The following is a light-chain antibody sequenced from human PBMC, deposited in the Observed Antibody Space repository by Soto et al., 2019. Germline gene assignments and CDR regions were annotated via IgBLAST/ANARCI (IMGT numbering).Light chain of an antibody. Sequence: QSALTQPASVSGSPGQSITISCTGTSSDVGSSNLVSWYQQYSGRAPKLMIYEGSKRPSWVSNRFSGSKSGTTASLTISGLQAEGEADYYCCSYADSRTLVVFGGGTKLTVL. CDR1: SSDVGSSNL. J-gene: IGLJ3*02. CDR3: CSYADSRTLVV. V-gene: IGLV2-23*03. CDR2: EGS.